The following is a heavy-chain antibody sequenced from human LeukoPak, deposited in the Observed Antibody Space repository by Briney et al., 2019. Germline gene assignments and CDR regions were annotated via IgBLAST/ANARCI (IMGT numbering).Heavy chain of an antibody. V-gene: IGHV3-48*01. D-gene: IGHD3-22*01. CDR2: ISSSSSTT. J-gene: IGHJ4*02. CDR3: AREIYYYDTEGPLVY. CDR1: GFTFSTFS. Sequence: PGGSLRLSCAASGFTFSTFSMNWVRQAPGKGPEWVSYISSSSSTTYYADSVKGRFTISRDNSKNTLYLQMNGLRAEDTAVYYCAREIYYYDTEGPLVYWGQGTLVTASS.